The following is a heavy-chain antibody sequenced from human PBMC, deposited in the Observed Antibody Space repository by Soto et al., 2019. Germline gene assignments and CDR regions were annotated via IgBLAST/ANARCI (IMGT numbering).Heavy chain of an antibody. CDR3: AREPSSYGHYFYFDY. CDR2: ISASTGNT. D-gene: IGHD5-18*01. CDR1: GYTFSIYA. V-gene: IGHV1-18*01. J-gene: IGHJ4*02. Sequence: QVQLVQSGAEVRKPGASVKVSCRASGYTFSIYAVSWVRQAPGQGLEWMGWISASTGNTNYAQNFQGRVTLTTDTSKSTAYMKLRSLRSDDTAVYFCAREPSSYGHYFYFDYWGQGTLVTVSS.